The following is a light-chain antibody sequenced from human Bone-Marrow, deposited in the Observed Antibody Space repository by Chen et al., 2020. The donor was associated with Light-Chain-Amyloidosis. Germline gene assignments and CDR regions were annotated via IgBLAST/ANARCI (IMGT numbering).Light chain of an antibody. CDR1: SSDVGGDNH. CDR3: RSYTITNPLV. CDR2: EVT. V-gene: IGLV2-14*01. J-gene: IGLJ1*01. Sequence: QSALTQPASVSGSPGQSITISCTGTSSDVGGDNHVSWYQQHPDKAPKLMIYEVTNRPSWVPDRFAGSKSDNTASLTSSGLQTADEADYFGRSYTITNPLVFGSGTRVTVL.